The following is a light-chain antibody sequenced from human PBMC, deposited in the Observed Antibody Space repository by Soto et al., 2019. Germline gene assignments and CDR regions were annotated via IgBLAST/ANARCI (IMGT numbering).Light chain of an antibody. V-gene: IGKV3-15*01. CDR1: QSVSSN. Sequence: EIVMTQSPATLSVSPGERATLSCRASQSVSSNLAWYQQKPGQAPRLLIYGASTRATGIPARFSGSGSGTHFTLTITSLQSGDFAVYYWQQYNNWPVTFCQGAK. J-gene: IGKJ1*01. CDR2: GAS. CDR3: QQYNNWPVT.